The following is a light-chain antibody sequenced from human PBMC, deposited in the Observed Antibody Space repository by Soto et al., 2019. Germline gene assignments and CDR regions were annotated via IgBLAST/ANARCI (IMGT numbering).Light chain of an antibody. V-gene: IGLV2-14*03. CDR3: CSHSTSSDWV. CDR1: DNDVGGYDF. Sequence: QSALTQSASVSGSPGQSITISCTGTDNDVGGYDFVSWYQQHPGRAPKLLIHHVTIRLSGISSRFSGSKSGNTASLTITGLQPEDEAMYFFCSHSTSSDWVFGGGTKLTVL. CDR2: HVT. J-gene: IGLJ3*02.